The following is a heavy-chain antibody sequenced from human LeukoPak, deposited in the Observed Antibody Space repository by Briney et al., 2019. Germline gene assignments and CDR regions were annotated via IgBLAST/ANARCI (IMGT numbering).Heavy chain of an antibody. J-gene: IGHJ4*02. Sequence: GGSLRLSCAASGFTFDDYSMHWVRQTPGKGLEWVSGITWDSAGIGYADPVKGRFTISRDNSKNTLYLQMNSLRAEDTAVYYCAKDLHSSSAFDYWGQGTLVTVSS. CDR1: GFTFDDYS. CDR3: AKDLHSSSAFDY. CDR2: ITWDSAGI. V-gene: IGHV3-9*01. D-gene: IGHD6-6*01.